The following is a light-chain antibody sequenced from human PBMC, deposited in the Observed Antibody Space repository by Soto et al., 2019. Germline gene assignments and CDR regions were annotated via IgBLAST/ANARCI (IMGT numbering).Light chain of an antibody. V-gene: IGKV3-11*01. CDR2: DAY. CDR3: QQRHMWPIT. J-gene: IGKJ5*01. CDR1: QSFRGL. Sequence: EVVLTQSPVTLSLSPGERATLSCRASQSFRGLLAWYQQKPGQAPRLLIYDAYNRATGIPPRFSGRGSGTDFTLTISRLEPEDSAVYYGQQRHMWPITFGQGTRLEI.